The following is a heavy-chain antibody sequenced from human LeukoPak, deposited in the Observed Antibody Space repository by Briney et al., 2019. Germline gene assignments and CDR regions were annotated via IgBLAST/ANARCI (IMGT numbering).Heavy chain of an antibody. Sequence: PGGSLRLSCAASGFTFSSYAMSWVRQAPGKGLEWVSAISGSGGSTYYADSVKGRFTISRDNSKNTLYLQMNSLRAEDTAVYYCAKALSSWYSVYYYGMDVWGQGTTVTVSS. D-gene: IGHD6-13*01. CDR2: ISGSGGST. J-gene: IGHJ6*02. V-gene: IGHV3-23*01. CDR3: AKALSSWYSVYYYGMDV. CDR1: GFTFSSYA.